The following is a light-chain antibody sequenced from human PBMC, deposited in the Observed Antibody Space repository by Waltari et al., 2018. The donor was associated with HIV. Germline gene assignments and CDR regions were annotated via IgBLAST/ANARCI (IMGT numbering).Light chain of an antibody. V-gene: IGLV3-25*03. J-gene: IGLJ2*01. Sequence: SSELTQPPSVSVSPGQTARIPCPGDALPKQYTSWYQQKPGQAPVLVIYKDKERPSGIPERFSGSTSGTTVTLTISGLQAEDEADYYCQSTDSSGTRIFGGGTKLTVL. CDR3: QSTDSSGTRI. CDR2: KDK. CDR1: ALPKQY.